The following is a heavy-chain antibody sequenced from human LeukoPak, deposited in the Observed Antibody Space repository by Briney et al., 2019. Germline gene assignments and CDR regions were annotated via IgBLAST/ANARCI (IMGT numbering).Heavy chain of an antibody. CDR2: INLSGST. V-gene: IGHV4-34*01. J-gene: IGHJ5*02. D-gene: IGHD2-2*01. CDR3: ASLGHIVVVPAAPDNWFDP. Sequence: SETLSLTCAVYGGSFSGYYWSWIRQPPGKGLEWVGEINLSGSTKYNPSLKSRVTISVDTSKNQFSLKLSSVTAADTAVYYCASLGHIVVVPAAPDNWFDPWGQGTLVTVSS. CDR1: GGSFSGYY.